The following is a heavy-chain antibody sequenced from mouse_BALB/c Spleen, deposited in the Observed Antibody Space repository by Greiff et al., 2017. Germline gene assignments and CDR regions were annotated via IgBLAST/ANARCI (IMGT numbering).Heavy chain of an antibody. D-gene: IGHD4-1*01. CDR2: INPSNGGT. J-gene: IGHJ4*01. CDR3: TRGRLTDAMDY. Sequence: QVQLQQSGAELVKPGASVKLSCKASGYTFTSYYMYWVKQRPGQGLEWIGEINPSNGGTNFNEKFKSKATLTVDKSSSTAYMQLSSLTSEDSAVYDCTRGRLTDAMDYWGQGTSVTVSS. CDR1: GYTFTSYY. V-gene: IGHV1S81*02.